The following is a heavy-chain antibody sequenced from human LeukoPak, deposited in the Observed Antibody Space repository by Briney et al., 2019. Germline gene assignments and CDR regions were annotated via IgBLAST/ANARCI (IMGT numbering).Heavy chain of an antibody. CDR1: GFTFSRYW. Sequence: GGSLRLSCAASGFTFSRYWMSRVRQVPRKGLEWVANIKQDGSEKYYVDSVKGRFTISRDNAKNSLYLQMNSLRAEDTAMYYCARDKGDYDTSGSLFVFGGQGTLVTVSS. CDR3: ARDKGDYDTSGSLFVF. D-gene: IGHD3-22*01. CDR2: IKQDGSEK. J-gene: IGHJ4*02. V-gene: IGHV3-7*03.